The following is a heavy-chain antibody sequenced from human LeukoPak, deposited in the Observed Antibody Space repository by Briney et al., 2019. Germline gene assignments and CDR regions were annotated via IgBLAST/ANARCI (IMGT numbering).Heavy chain of an antibody. Sequence: SETLSLTCAVSGYSISSGYYWGWLRQPPGKGLEGLGSIYYSGSTYYNPSLKSRVTISVDTSKNQFSLKLSSVTAADTAVYYCARNTTNHTITVTNAFDIWGQGTMVTVSS. J-gene: IGHJ3*02. D-gene: IGHD4-17*01. CDR3: ARNTTNHTITVTNAFDI. CDR2: IYYSGST. V-gene: IGHV4-38-2*01. CDR1: GYSISSGYY.